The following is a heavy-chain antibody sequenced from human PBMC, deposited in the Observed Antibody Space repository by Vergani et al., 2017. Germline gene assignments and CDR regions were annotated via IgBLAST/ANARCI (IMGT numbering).Heavy chain of an antibody. CDR3: AKKMERTYYDCWSGLLWIDY. D-gene: IGHD3-3*01. V-gene: IGHV3-23*01. Sequence: EVQLLESGGGLVQPGGSLRLSCAASGFTFSSYAMSWVRQAPGKGLEWVSAISGSGGSTYYADSVKGRFTISRDNSKNTLYLQMNSLRAEDTAVYYGAKKMERTYYDCWSGLLWIDYWGQGTLVTVSS. J-gene: IGHJ4*02. CDR2: ISGSGGST. CDR1: GFTFSSYA.